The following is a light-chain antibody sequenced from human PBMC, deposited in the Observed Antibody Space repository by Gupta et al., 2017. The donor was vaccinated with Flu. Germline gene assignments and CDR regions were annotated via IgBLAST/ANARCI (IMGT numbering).Light chain of an antibody. CDR2: EVG. CDR3: CSYVGGSDL. J-gene: IGLJ1*01. CDR1: DSDVGRFNL. Sequence: GTDSDVGRFNLVSWYQQHPGKAPKLMIFEVGKRPSGISNLFSGSKSGNKSALTISALQDDDEDGYYCCSYVGGSDLFGTGTKVTVL. V-gene: IGLV2-23*02.